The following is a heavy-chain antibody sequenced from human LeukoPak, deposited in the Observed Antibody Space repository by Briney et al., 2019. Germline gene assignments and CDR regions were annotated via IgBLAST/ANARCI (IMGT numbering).Heavy chain of an antibody. Sequence: GGSLRLSCGGSGFTFSSYEMNWVRQAPGKGLEWVSYISSGGGNNRFYAEAVKGRFTISRDNAKNSLFLQMNSLRVEDTAVYYCARDMRLYGSSGHFDSWGQGTLVTVSS. D-gene: IGHD6-13*01. CDR3: ARDMRLYGSSGHFDS. CDR1: GFTFSSYE. V-gene: IGHV3-48*03. CDR2: ISSGGGNNR. J-gene: IGHJ4*02.